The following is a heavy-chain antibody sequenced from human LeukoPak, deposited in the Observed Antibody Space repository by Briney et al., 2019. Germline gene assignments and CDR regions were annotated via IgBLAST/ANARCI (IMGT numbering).Heavy chain of an antibody. CDR1: GVSISSSY. CDR3: VRGNYDNRGYSNAFDI. Sequence: PSGTLSLTCTVSGVSISSSYWSWIRQPPGQRKELIGYIYYNGNTNSNPSLKSRVTISADTSKNQFSLKLSSVTAADTAVYYCVRGNYDNRGYSNAFDIWGQGAMVTVSS. V-gene: IGHV4-59*01. D-gene: IGHD3-22*01. CDR2: IYYNGNT. J-gene: IGHJ3*02.